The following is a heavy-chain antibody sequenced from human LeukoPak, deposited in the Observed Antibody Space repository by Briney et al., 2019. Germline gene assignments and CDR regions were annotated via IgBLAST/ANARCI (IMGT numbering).Heavy chain of an antibody. Sequence: PGGSLRLSCAASGFASSACAMNWVRQAPGKGLEWVSYISSSSRTVFYADSVKGRFTISRDNSKNTLYLQMNSLRAEDTAVYYCAASKWELPYYYYYYGMDVWGQGTTVTVSS. CDR2: ISSSSRTV. D-gene: IGHD1-26*01. CDR1: GFASSACA. J-gene: IGHJ6*02. V-gene: IGHV3-48*01. CDR3: AASKWELPYYYYYYGMDV.